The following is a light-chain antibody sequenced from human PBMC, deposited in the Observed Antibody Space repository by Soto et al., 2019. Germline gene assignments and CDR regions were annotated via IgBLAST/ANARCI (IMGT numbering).Light chain of an antibody. Sequence: QSSLTQPASVPGSPGQSLTISCTRTSSDVGGYNYVSWYQQHPGKAPKLMIYDVSNRPSGVSNRFSGYKYGNTASLTISGLQAEEDADYYSRSYTSRSTFDLYVFGTGNKVT. CDR2: DVS. J-gene: IGLJ1*01. V-gene: IGLV2-14*01. CDR3: RSYTSRSTFDLYV. CDR1: SSDVGGYNY.